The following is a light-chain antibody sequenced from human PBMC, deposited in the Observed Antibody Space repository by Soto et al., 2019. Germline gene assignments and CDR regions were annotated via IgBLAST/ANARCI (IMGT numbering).Light chain of an antibody. CDR1: QSVYTY. CDR3: QQRSNWPRT. V-gene: IGKV3-11*01. Sequence: EIVLTQSPATLSLSPGESATLSCRASQSVYTYLAWFQQRPDQAPRLLIYDASHRATGTPARFSGSGSGTDFTLTIRSLEPEDFAVYYCQQRSNWPRTFGPGTKVDVK. J-gene: IGKJ3*01. CDR2: DAS.